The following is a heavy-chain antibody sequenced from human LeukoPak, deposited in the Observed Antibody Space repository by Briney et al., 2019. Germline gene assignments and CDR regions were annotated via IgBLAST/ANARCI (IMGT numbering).Heavy chain of an antibody. J-gene: IGHJ5*02. CDR2: IYYSGST. CDR3: AREGPVTMVRGVIAGWFDP. CDR1: GGSISSSSYY. D-gene: IGHD3-10*01. V-gene: IGHV4-39*07. Sequence: SETLSLTCTVSGGSISSSSYYWGWIRQPPGKGLVWIGSIYYSGSTYYNPSLKSRVTISVDTSKNQFSLKLSSVTAADTAVYYCAREGPVTMVRGVIAGWFDPWGQGTLVTVSS.